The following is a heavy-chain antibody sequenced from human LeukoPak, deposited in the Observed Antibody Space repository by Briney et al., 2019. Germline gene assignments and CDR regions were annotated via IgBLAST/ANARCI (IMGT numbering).Heavy chain of an antibody. Sequence: GGSLRLSFAASGFPFSSYAMHWVRPAPGKGLGWVAVISYDGSNKYYADSVEGRFTISRDNSKNTLYLQMNSLRAEDTAVYYCARGAVWGVLTYFDYWGQGTLVTVSS. CDR2: ISYDGSNK. CDR1: GFPFSSYA. D-gene: IGHD3-10*01. J-gene: IGHJ4*02. V-gene: IGHV3-30*04. CDR3: ARGAVWGVLTYFDY.